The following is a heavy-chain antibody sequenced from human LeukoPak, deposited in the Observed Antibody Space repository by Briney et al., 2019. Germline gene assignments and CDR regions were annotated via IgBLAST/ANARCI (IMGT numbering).Heavy chain of an antibody. CDR3: ARDLQGKHAFDI. CDR2: IYYSGST. V-gene: IGHV4-59*01. CDR1: GGSISSYY. J-gene: IGHJ3*02. Sequence: PSETLSLTCTVSGGSISSYYWSWIRQPPGKGLEWIGYIYYSGSTNYNPSLKSRVTISVDTSKNQFSLKLSSVTAADTAVYYCARDLQGKHAFDIWGQGTMVTVSS.